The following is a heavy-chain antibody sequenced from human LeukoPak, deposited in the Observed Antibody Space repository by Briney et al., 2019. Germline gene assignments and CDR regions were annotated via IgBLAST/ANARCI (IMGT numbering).Heavy chain of an antibody. CDR3: ARVGATRLFDY. CDR2: IYYSGSA. CDR1: GGSISSYY. V-gene: IGHV4-59*01. J-gene: IGHJ4*02. D-gene: IGHD1-26*01. Sequence: SETLSLTCTVSGGSISSYYWSWIRQPPGKGLEWIGYIYYSGSANYNPSLKSRVTISVDTSKNQFSLKLSSVTAADTAVYYGARVGATRLFDYWGQGTLVTVSS.